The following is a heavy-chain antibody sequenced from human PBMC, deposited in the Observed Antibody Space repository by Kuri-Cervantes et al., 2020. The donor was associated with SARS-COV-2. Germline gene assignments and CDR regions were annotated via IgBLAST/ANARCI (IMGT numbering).Heavy chain of an antibody. Sequence: GRSLRLSCAASGFTFSTYSMNWVRQAPGKGLEWVSYISSGSSTIYYADFVKGRFTISRDNARNSLYLQMNSLRAEDTAVYYCARDPHITLIRGAYFDLWGRGTLVTVSS. CDR1: GFTFSTYS. CDR2: ISSGSSTI. D-gene: IGHD3-10*01. V-gene: IGHV3-48*01. CDR3: ARDPHITLIRGAYFDL. J-gene: IGHJ2*01.